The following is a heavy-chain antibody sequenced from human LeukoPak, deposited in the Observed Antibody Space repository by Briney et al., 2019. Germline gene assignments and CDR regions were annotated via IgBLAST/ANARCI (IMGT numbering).Heavy chain of an antibody. J-gene: IGHJ6*04. Sequence: TSETLSLTCTVSGGSISSGSYYWSWIRQPAGKGLEWIGRIYTSGSTNYNPSLKSRVTISVDTSKNQLSLKLSSVTAADTAVYYCARDGTTVSPAVWGKGTTVTVSS. CDR3: ARDGTTVSPAV. V-gene: IGHV4-61*02. CDR2: IYTSGST. CDR1: GGSISSGSYY. D-gene: IGHD4-17*01.